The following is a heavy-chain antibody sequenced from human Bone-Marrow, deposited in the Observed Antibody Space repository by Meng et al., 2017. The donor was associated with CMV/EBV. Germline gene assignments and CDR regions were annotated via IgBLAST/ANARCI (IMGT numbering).Heavy chain of an antibody. J-gene: IGHJ6*02. D-gene: IGHD1-14*01. CDR2: IIPILGIA. V-gene: IGHV1-69*10. CDR1: GGTFSSYA. Sequence: SVKVSCKASGGTFSSYAISWVRQAPGQGLEWMGGIIPILGIANYAQQFQGRVTITADKSTSTAYMELSSLRSEDTAVCYCARAGRGNPYYYYGRDVWGQGTTVTVYS. CDR3: ARAGRGNPYYYYGRDV.